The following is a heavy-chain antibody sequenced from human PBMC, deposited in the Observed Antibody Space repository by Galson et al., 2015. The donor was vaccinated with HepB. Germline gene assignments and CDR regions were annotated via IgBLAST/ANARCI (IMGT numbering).Heavy chain of an antibody. D-gene: IGHD6-19*01. CDR1: GFTFSSYA. CDR2: ISGSGGST. V-gene: IGHV3-23*01. Sequence: SLSLSCAASGFTFSSYAMSWVRQAPGKGLEWVSAISGSGGSTYYADSVKGRFTISRDNSKNTLYLQMNSLRAEDTAVYYCAVKVGYSSGWYPVDYWGQGTLVTVSS. J-gene: IGHJ4*02. CDR3: AVKVGYSSGWYPVDY.